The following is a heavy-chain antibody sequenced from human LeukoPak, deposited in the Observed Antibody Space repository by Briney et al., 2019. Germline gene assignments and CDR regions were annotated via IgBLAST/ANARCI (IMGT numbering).Heavy chain of an antibody. CDR1: GGSFGGYY. V-gene: IGHV4-34*01. CDR2: INHSGST. D-gene: IGHD4-23*01. Sequence: SETLSLTCAVYGGSFGGYYWSWLRQPPGKGLEWIGEINHSGSTNYNPSLKSRVTISVDTSKNQFSLKLSSVTAADTAVYYCARALDYGGNRGIDYWGQGTLVTVSS. CDR3: ARALDYGGNRGIDY. J-gene: IGHJ4*02.